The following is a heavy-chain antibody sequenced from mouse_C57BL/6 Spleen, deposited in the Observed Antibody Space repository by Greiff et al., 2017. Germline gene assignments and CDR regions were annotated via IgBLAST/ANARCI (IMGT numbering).Heavy chain of an antibody. J-gene: IGHJ3*01. CDR3: ASLYGYDEGAWFAY. CDR1: GYAFCSYW. Sequence: QVQLQQSGAELVKPGASVKISCKASGYAFCSYWMNWVKQRPGKGLEWIGQIYPGDGDTNYNGKFKGKATLTADKSSSTAYMQLSSLTAEDSAVYFCASLYGYDEGAWFAYWGQGTLVTVSA. D-gene: IGHD2-2*01. V-gene: IGHV1-80*01. CDR2: IYPGDGDT.